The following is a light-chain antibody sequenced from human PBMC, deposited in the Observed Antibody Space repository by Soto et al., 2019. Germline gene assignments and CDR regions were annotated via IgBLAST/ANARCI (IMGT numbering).Light chain of an antibody. CDR3: MQGLQTPIT. V-gene: IGKV2-28*01. J-gene: IGKJ5*01. Sequence: EIVMTQFPLSLPVNLGESASISCRAGQSLLERNGYNYLDWYLQKPGQSPQLLIHLGSYRASGVSGRFSGSVSGTEFTLRISRVEAEDVGVYYCMQGLQTPITFGQGTRLEIK. CDR1: QSLLERNGYNY. CDR2: LGS.